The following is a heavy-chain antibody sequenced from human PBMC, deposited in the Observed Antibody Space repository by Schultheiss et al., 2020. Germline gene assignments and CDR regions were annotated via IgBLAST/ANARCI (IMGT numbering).Heavy chain of an antibody. V-gene: IGHV3-53*01. CDR3: ARVQVPAAIWYYYYMDV. D-gene: IGHD2-2*02. Sequence: GGSLRLSCAASGFTVSSNYMSWVRQAPGKGLEWVSVIYSGGSTYYADSVKGRFTISRDNSKNTLYLQMNSLRDEDTAVYYCARVQVPAAIWYYYYMDVWGKGNTVTVSS. CDR1: GFTVSSNY. CDR2: IYSGGST. J-gene: IGHJ6*03.